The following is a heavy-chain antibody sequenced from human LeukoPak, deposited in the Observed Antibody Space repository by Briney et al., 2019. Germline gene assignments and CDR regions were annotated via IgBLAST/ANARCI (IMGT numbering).Heavy chain of an antibody. Sequence: GGSLRLSCAASRITFSTYGMHWVRQAPGKGLEWVAFIRYDGNNKYYADSVKGRFTISRDNSKNTLYLQMNSLRAEDTAIYYCARDAWFDPWGQGTVVTDSS. CDR2: IRYDGNNK. CDR1: RITFSTYG. V-gene: IGHV3-30*02. CDR3: ARDAWFDP. J-gene: IGHJ5*02.